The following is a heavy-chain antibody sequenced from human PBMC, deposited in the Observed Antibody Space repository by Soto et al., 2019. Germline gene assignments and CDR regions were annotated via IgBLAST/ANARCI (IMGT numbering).Heavy chain of an antibody. CDR2: IDPSDSYT. J-gene: IGHJ5*02. CDR3: ARWVVPAAIRNNWFDP. D-gene: IGHD2-2*02. CDR1: GYSFSSYW. V-gene: IGHV5-10-1*01. Sequence: DPLKTSSKGSGYSFSSYWISWVRQMPGKGLEWMWRIDPSDSYTNYSPSFQGHVTISADKSISTAYLQLSSLKASDTSMYYCARWVVPAAIRNNWFDPWGQGNLVT.